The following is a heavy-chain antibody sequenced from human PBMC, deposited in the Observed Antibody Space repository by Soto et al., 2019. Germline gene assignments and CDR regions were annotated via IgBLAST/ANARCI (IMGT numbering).Heavy chain of an antibody. Sequence: SLRLSCEASGFTFGNYAMHWVRQVPGKGLEWVSGISWNSGTIGYADSVKGRFTISRDNAKNSLYLQMHSLRGEDTALYFCAKDIVVGDGWYTSFYYYGMDVWGQGTTITVSS. CDR3: AKDIVVGDGWYTSFYYYGMDV. CDR2: ISWNSGTI. CDR1: GFTFGNYA. V-gene: IGHV3-9*01. J-gene: IGHJ6*02. D-gene: IGHD6-19*01.